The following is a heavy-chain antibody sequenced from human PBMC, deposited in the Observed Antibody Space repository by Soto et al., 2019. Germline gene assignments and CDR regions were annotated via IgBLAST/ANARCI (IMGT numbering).Heavy chain of an antibody. CDR1: CGSISSTTYY. CDR2: IFYSGRT. V-gene: IGHV4-39*01. D-gene: IGHD1-26*01. CDR3: ARLRGSFFDY. J-gene: IGHJ4*02. Sequence: SETLSLTCTVSCGSISSTTYYWGWIRQPPGKGLEWIGSIFYSGRTYYNPSLKSRVTIFVDTSKNQFSLKLSSVTAADTAVYYCARLRGSFFDYWGQGTLVTVSS.